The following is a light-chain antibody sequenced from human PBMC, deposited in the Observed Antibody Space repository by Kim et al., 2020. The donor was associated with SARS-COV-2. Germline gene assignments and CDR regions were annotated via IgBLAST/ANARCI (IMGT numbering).Light chain of an antibody. CDR2: GPS. CDR3: HQYYDWPQT. CDR1: QSIKSS. V-gene: IGKV3-15*01. Sequence: IVLTQSPAALSVSPGERATLSCRASQSIKSSVAWYQHKLGQAPRLLIYGPSTRATGLPARFSGSGSGTEFTLSISSLQSEDSAVYYCHQYYDWPQTFGQGTKVDIK. J-gene: IGKJ1*01.